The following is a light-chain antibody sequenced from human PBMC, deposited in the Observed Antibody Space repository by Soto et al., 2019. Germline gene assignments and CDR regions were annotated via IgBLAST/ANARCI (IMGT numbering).Light chain of an antibody. V-gene: IGKV1-5*03. CDR3: QQYNSYWT. Sequence: DIPMTQSPSTLSASVGDRVTITCRASQSISSWLAWYQQKPGKAPKLLIYKASSLESGVPSRFSGSGSGTEITLTISSLQPDDFATYYCQQYNSYWTFGQGTKVEIK. CDR1: QSISSW. CDR2: KAS. J-gene: IGKJ1*01.